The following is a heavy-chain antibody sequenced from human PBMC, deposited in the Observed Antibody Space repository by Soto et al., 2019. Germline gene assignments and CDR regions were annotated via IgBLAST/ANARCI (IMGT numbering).Heavy chain of an antibody. J-gene: IGHJ4*02. CDR2: ISPYNGKT. Sequence: QVQLVQSGAEVKKTGASVEVSCKASGYTFISYGISWVRQAPGQGLEWMGWISPYNGKTNYAQTFQGRATMTTDRSKSTGYMELRSLRSDDTAVYYCGRAGFSTSWLGLLGTGAHGVEIDFWGQGTLVTVSS. CDR1: GYTFISYG. CDR3: GRAGFSTSWLGLLGTGAHGVEIDF. V-gene: IGHV1-18*01. D-gene: IGHD6-13*01.